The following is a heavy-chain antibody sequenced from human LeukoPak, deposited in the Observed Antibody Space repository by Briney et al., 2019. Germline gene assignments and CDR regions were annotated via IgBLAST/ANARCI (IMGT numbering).Heavy chain of an antibody. CDR2: IHYPGST. CDR1: GGSISSNY. Sequence: SETLSLTCTVSGGSISSNYWNWIRQPPGRELEWIGYIHYPGSTDYNPSLRSRVTISVDTPNNQFYLKLSSVTAADTAVYYCARGDNGSGSYYAYWGKGTPVTVSS. J-gene: IGHJ4*02. CDR3: ARGDNGSGSYYAY. V-gene: IGHV4-59*01. D-gene: IGHD3-10*01.